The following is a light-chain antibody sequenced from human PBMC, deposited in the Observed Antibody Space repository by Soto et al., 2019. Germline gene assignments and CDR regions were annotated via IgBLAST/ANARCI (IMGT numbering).Light chain of an antibody. J-gene: IGKJ3*01. V-gene: IGKV3-11*01. CDR1: QSVSSY. CDR2: DAS. CDR3: QQRSNWPIFT. Sequence: EIVVTQSPATLSLSPGERATLSCRASQSVSSYLAWYQQKPGQAPRLLIYDASNRATGIPARFSGSGSGTDFTLTISSLEPEEFAVYYCQQRSNWPIFTFGPGTKGDI.